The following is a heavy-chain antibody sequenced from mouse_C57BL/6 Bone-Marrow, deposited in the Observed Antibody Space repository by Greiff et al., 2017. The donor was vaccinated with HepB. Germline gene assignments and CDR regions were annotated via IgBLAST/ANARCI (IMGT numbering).Heavy chain of an antibody. CDR2: ISSGGSYT. CDR1: GFTFSSYG. Sequence: EVQLVESGGDLVKPGGSLKLSCAASGFTFSSYGMSWVRQTPDKRLEWVATISSGGSYTYYPDSVKGRFTISRDNAKTTLYLQMSRLKSEDTAMYDCARRGLLRYGWYFDVWGTGTTVTVSS. CDR3: ARRGLLRYGWYFDV. J-gene: IGHJ1*03. V-gene: IGHV5-6*01. D-gene: IGHD1-1*01.